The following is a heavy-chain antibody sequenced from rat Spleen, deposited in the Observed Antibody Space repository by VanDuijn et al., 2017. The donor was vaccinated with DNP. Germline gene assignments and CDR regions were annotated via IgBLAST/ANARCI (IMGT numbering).Heavy chain of an antibody. J-gene: IGHJ4*01. CDR2: MWSDGNT. CDR3: ARGYRYNPPYTMDV. Sequence: QVQLKESGPGLVQPSQTLSLTCTVSGFSLTSSHIHWVRQPPGKGLEWMGLMWSDGNTDYNSALKSRLSISRDTFKSQVFLKMDSLQTEDTAIYFCARGYRYNPPYTMDVWGQGTSVTVSS. D-gene: IGHD1-5*01. CDR1: GFSLTSSH. V-gene: IGHV2-32*01.